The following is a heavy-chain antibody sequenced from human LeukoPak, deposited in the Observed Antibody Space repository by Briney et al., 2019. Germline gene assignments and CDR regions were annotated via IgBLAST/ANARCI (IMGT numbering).Heavy chain of an antibody. CDR2: ISSNGISP. D-gene: IGHD3-3*01. J-gene: IGHJ6*02. CDR3: VRAHSIHNYHPGIDV. V-gene: IGHV3-64*01. Sequence: GGSLRLSCAASGFTFSDFAMHWLRQAPGKGLEYVSTISSNGISPYYANSVKGRFTISRDNSKNTLYLQMGSLRADDTAVYYCVRAHSIHNYHPGIDVWGHGTTVTVSS. CDR1: GFTFSDFA.